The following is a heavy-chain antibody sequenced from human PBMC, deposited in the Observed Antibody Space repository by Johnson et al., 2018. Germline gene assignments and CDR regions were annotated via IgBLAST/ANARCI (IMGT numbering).Heavy chain of an antibody. V-gene: IGHV5-51*03. CDR1: GYSFTSYW. Sequence: EVQLVQTGAEVNKPGESLKISCKGSGYSFTSYWIGWVRQMPGKGLEWMGIISPGACDTRYSASFQGQVTIPPDKSITTAHLQWSSLKAWDTAMYYRASHEGGSHGIFAVEIWGQGTRVTVPS. CDR2: ISPGACDT. D-gene: IGHD3-16*01. J-gene: IGHJ3*02. CDR3: ASHEGGSHGIFAVEI.